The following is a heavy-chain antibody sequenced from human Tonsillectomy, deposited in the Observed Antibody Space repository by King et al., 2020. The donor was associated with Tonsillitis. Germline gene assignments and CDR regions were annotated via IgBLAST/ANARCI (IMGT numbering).Heavy chain of an antibody. V-gene: IGHV3-33*08. CDR3: ARGSGTEVAHAFDM. Sequence: HVQLVESGGGVVQPGTSQRLSCAASGFTFSIYGMHWVRQAPGKGLEWVAVIWYDGSNKYYADSVKGRFTIYRDNSKNTLFLQMDSLRAEDTAVYYCARGSGTEVAHAFDMWGQGTMVTVSS. CDR2: IWYDGSNK. CDR1: GFTFSIYG. J-gene: IGHJ3*02. D-gene: IGHD3-10*01.